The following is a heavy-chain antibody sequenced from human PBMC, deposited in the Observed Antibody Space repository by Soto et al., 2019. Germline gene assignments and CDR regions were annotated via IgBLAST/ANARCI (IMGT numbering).Heavy chain of an antibody. V-gene: IGHV3-49*04. CDR2: IRRMAYGGTT. CDR3: TRSLAIDFDS. Sequence: GGSLRLSCSASGFNFGACAMSWVRQAPGKGLEWVGFIRRMAYGGTTDYAASVKGRFSISRDDSKSIVYLQMNSLEIEDTAVYYCTRSLAIDFDSWGQGTLVTVSS. CDR1: GFNFGACA. J-gene: IGHJ4*02.